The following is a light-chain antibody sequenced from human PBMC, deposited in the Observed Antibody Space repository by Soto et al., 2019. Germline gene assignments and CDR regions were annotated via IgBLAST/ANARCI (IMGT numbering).Light chain of an antibody. V-gene: IGLV1-47*01. CDR2: RNN. Sequence: QLVLTQPPSASGTPGQRVTISCSGSSSSIGSNYVYWYQQLPGTAPKLLIYRNNQRPSGVPDRFSGSKSGTSASLAISGLRSEDEADYYCAAWDDSLSGFLVFGGGTKLTVL. CDR3: AAWDDSLSGFLV. CDR1: SSSIGSNY. J-gene: IGLJ3*02.